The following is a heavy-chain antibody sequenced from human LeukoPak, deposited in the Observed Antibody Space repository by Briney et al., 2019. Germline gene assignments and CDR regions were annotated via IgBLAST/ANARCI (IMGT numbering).Heavy chain of an antibody. CDR1: GFTFSSYA. J-gene: IGHJ4*02. Sequence: GGSLRLSCAASGFTFSSYAMSWVRQAPGKGLEWVSAISGSGGSTYYADSVKGRFTISRDNSKNTLYLQMNSLRAEDTAVYYCAKEAQWLVSTRGNYFDYWGQGTLVTVSS. CDR3: AKEAQWLVSTRGNYFDY. V-gene: IGHV3-23*01. D-gene: IGHD6-19*01. CDR2: ISGSGGST.